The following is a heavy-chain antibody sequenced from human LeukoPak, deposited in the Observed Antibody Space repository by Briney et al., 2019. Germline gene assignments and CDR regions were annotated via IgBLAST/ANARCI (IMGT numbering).Heavy chain of an antibody. CDR2: ISKGRPTI. CDR1: GFTFSSYS. J-gene: IGHJ4*02. Sequence: PGGSLRLSCVASGFTFSSYSMNWVRQAPGKGPEWVSYISKGRPTIHYADSVKGRFIISRDNAKNSLYLQMNSLRDEDTAVYYCVRDPEALDYWGQGTLVTVSS. V-gene: IGHV3-48*02. CDR3: VRDPEALDY.